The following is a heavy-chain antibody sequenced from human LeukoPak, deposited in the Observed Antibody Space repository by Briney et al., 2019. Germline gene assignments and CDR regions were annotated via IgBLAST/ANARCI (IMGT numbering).Heavy chain of an antibody. J-gene: IGHJ6*02. V-gene: IGHV1-69*13. CDR1: GGTFSSYA. CDR3: ASGITMIVVVIKMGYYYGMDV. CDR2: IIPIFGTA. Sequence: GASVKVSCKASGGTFSSYAISWVRQAPGQGLEWMGGIIPIFGTANYAQKFQGRVTITADESTSTAYMELSSLRSEDTAVYYCASGITMIVVVIKMGYYYGMDVWGQGTTVTVSS. D-gene: IGHD3-22*01.